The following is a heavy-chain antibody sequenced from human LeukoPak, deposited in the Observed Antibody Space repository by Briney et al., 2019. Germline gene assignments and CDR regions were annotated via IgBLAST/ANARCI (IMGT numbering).Heavy chain of an antibody. D-gene: IGHD4-17*01. V-gene: IGHV4-61*02. CDR2: IYTSGST. Sequence: SETLSLTCTVSGGSISSGSYYWNWIRQPAGKGLEWIGRIYTSGSTNYNPSLKSRITMSVDTSKNQFSLKLSSVTAADTAVYYCARGPTTVTRAFDYWGQGTLVTVSS. CDR3: ARGPTTVTRAFDY. CDR1: GGSISSGSYY. J-gene: IGHJ4*02.